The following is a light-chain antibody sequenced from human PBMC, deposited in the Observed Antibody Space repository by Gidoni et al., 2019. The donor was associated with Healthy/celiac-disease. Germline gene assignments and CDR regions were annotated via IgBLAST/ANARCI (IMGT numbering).Light chain of an antibody. CDR3: MQALQTWCS. CDR2: LGS. CDR1: QSLLHSNGYNY. V-gene: IGKV2-28*01. Sequence: DIVMTQSPLSLPVTPGEPASISCRSSQSLLHSNGYNYLDWYLQKPGQSPQLLIYLGSNRASGVPDRFSGSGSGTDFTLKISRVEAEDVGVYYFMQALQTWCSFGQGTKLEI. J-gene: IGKJ2*04.